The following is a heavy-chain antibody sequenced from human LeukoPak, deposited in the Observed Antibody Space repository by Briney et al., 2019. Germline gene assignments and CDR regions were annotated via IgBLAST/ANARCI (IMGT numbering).Heavy chain of an antibody. CDR2: IYSGGST. V-gene: IGHV3-53*01. J-gene: IGHJ4*02. D-gene: IGHD5-18*01. CDR1: GFTVSSNY. CDR3: ARDSRYGSFDY. Sequence: GGSLRLSCAASGFTVSSNYMSWVRQAPGKGLEWVSVIYSGGSTYYADSVKGRFIISRDNSKNTLYLQMNSLRAEDTAVYYCARDSRYGSFDYWGQGTLVTVSS.